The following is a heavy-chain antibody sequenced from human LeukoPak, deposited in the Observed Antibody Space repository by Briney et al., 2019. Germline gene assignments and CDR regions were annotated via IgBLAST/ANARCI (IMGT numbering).Heavy chain of an antibody. J-gene: IGHJ3*02. CDR2: ISYSGST. CDR3: ARETRLHSGSYSNDAFDI. V-gene: IGHV4-59*01. CDR1: GGSISSYY. Sequence: SETLSLTCTVSGGSISSYYWSWIRQPPGKGLEWIGYISYSGSTDYNPSLKSRVTISLDTSKNQFSLKLSSVTAADTAVYYCARETRLHSGSYSNDAFDIWGQGTMVTVSS. D-gene: IGHD1-26*01.